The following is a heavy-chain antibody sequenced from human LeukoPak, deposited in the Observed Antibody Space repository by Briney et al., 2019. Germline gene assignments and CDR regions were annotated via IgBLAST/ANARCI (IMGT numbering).Heavy chain of an antibody. V-gene: IGHV3-74*01. Sequence: GGSLRLSCAASGFTFSDYWMHWVRQAPGKGLVWVSRIDTEGTTRDYADSVKGRFIISRDNAKNTVYLQMNSLRAEDTAVYYCARVQWFGEVDYWGQGNLVTVSS. J-gene: IGHJ4*02. CDR3: ARVQWFGEVDY. CDR1: GFTFSDYW. CDR2: IDTEGTTR. D-gene: IGHD3-10*01.